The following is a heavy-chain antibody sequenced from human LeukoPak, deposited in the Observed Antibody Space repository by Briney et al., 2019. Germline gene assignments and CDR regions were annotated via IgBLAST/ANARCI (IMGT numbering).Heavy chain of an antibody. V-gene: IGHV3-33*01. CDR2: IWYDGSNK. D-gene: IGHD5-18*01. CDR3: ARAHEYSYGSAPYYYYGMDV. J-gene: IGHJ6*02. CDR1: GFTFSSYG. Sequence: GGSLRLSCAASGFTFSSYGMHWVRQAPGKRLEWVAVIWYDGSNKYYADSVKGRFTISRDNSKNTLYLQMNSLRAEDTAVCYCARAHEYSYGSAPYYYYGMDVWGQGTTVTVSS.